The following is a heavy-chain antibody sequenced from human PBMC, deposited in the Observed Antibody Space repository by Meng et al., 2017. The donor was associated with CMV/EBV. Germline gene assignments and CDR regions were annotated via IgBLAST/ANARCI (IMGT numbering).Heavy chain of an antibody. Sequence: GGSLRLSCAASGFTFSSYSMNWVRQAPGKGREWVSSISSSSSYIYYADSVKGRFTISRDNAKNSLYLQMNSLRAEGTAVYYCASLLGIYYGMDVWGQGTTVTVSS. CDR3: ASLLGIYYGMDV. D-gene: IGHD6-13*01. V-gene: IGHV3-21*01. J-gene: IGHJ6*02. CDR1: GFTFSSYS. CDR2: ISSSSSYI.